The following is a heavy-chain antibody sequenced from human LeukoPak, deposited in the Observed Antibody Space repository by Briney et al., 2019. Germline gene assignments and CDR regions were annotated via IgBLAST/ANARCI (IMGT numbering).Heavy chain of an antibody. CDR1: GYTFTSYD. D-gene: IGHD1-26*01. J-gene: IGHJ4*02. CDR3: ARDLNSGSYPAGDY. V-gene: IGHV1-8*01. Sequence: ASVKVSCKASGYTFTSYDINWVRQATGQGLEWMGWMNPNSGNTDYAQKLQGRVTMTTDTSTSTAYMELRSLRSDDTAVYYCARDLNSGSYPAGDYWGRGTLVTVSS. CDR2: MNPNSGNT.